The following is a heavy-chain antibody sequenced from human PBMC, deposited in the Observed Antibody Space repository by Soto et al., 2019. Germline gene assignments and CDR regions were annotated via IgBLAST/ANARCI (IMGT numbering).Heavy chain of an antibody. V-gene: IGHV4-39*01. J-gene: IGHJ4*02. D-gene: IGHD3-3*01. Sequence: SETLSLTCTVSGGSISSSSYYWGWIRQPPGKGLEWIGSIYYSGSTYYNPSLKSRVTISVDTSKNQFSRKLSSVTAADTAVYYCARSDGIRGYDFWSGYPYYFDYWGQGTLVTVSS. CDR1: GGSISSSSYY. CDR3: ARSDGIRGYDFWSGYPYYFDY. CDR2: IYYSGST.